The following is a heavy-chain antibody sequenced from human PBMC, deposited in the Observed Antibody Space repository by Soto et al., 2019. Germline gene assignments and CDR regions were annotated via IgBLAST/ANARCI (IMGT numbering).Heavy chain of an antibody. J-gene: IGHJ4*02. D-gene: IGHD4-17*01. Sequence: QVQLVESGGGVVQPGRSLRLSCAASGFTFSSYAMHWVRQAPGKGLEWVAVISYDGSNRYYADSVKSRFTISRDNSKNTLYLQMNSLRAEDTAVYYCARESYGDYYFDYWGQGTLVTVSS. V-gene: IGHV3-30-3*01. CDR3: ARESYGDYYFDY. CDR2: ISYDGSNR. CDR1: GFTFSSYA.